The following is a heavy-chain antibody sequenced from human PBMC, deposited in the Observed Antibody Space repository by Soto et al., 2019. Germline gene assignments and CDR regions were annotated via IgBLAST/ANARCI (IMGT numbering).Heavy chain of an antibody. CDR3: AREGSAAGTSGGINYYYYYGMDV. CDR2: INPNSGGT. CDR1: GYTFTGYY. D-gene: IGHD6-13*01. V-gene: IGHV1-2*04. Sequence: QVQLVQSGAEVKKPGASVKVSCKASGYTFTGYYMHWVRQAPGQGLEWMGWINPNSGGTNYAQKLQGWVTMTRDTSISTDYLEMSRMRSDDTAVYYCAREGSAAGTSGGINYYYYYGMDVWGQGTTVTVSS. J-gene: IGHJ6*02.